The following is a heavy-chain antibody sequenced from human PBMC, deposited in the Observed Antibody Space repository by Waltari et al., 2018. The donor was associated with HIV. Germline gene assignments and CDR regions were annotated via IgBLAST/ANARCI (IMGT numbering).Heavy chain of an antibody. CDR1: GTLVSDNY. Sequence: EVQLVQSGGGVVSPEESVRLSCAVSGTLVSDNYMSWRRQAPGKGLEWVAVLYGDGTTYYADSVKGRFVVSRDKAKNMFFLQMDYPRGADSATYFCARGIRYYAPWGQGVLVSVS. CDR3: ARGIRYYAP. D-gene: IGHD3-3*01. V-gene: IGHV3-53*02. J-gene: IGHJ5*02. CDR2: LYGDGTT.